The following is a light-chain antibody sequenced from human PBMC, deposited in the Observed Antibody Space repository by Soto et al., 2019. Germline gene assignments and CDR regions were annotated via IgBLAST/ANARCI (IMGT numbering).Light chain of an antibody. CDR2: EVS. CDR1: SSDVGSYNF. J-gene: IGLJ1*01. Sequence: QSALTQPASVSGSPGQSITISCTRASSDVGSYNFVSWYQQHPGEVPKVLIYEVSKRPSGVSDRFSGSKSGNTASLTISGIQAEDEADYCCCADAGRSTYVFGTGTKLTVL. V-gene: IGLV2-23*02. CDR3: CADAGRSTYV.